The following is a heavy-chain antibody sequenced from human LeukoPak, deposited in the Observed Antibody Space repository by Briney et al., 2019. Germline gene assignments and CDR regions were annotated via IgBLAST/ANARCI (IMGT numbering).Heavy chain of an antibody. V-gene: IGHV3-21*01. J-gene: IGHJ4*02. CDR2: ISSSNNYM. CDR1: GFIYSSYS. Sequence: GGSLTLSCAASGFIYSSYSVHWLRQATGKAREWVLSISSSNNYMYYAESVKGRFPIPRDNAKNSLYLQVNSLRADDTAVYYCACSTSRRGGPGGHSFDYWGEGTLVTVSS. D-gene: IGHD2-2*01. CDR3: ACSTSRRGGPGGHSFDY.